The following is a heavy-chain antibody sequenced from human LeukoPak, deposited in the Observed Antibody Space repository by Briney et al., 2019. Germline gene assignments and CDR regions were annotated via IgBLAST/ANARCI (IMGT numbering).Heavy chain of an antibody. J-gene: IGHJ6*03. CDR2: IYTSGST. CDR3: ARGDMNYYYYYMDV. Sequence: SETLSLTCTVSGGSISSYYWSWIRQPPGKGLEWIGRIYTSGSTNYNPSLKSRVTMSVDTSKNQFSLKLNSVTAADTAVYYCARGDMNYYYYYMDVWGKGTTVTVSS. V-gene: IGHV4-4*07. CDR1: GGSISSYY. D-gene: IGHD2-15*01.